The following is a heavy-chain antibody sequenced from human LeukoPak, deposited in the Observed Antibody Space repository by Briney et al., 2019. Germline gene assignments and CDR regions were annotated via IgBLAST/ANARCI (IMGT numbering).Heavy chain of an antibody. CDR2: ISGSGGST. D-gene: IGHD6-19*01. CDR3: AKGMSQWLGINFDY. Sequence: PGGSLRLSCEASGFTFSSYAMSWVRQAPGKGLEWVSAISGSGGSTYYADSVKGRFTISRDNSKNTLYLQMNSLRAEDTAVYYCAKGMSQWLGINFDYWGQGTLVIVSS. V-gene: IGHV3-23*01. CDR1: GFTFSSYA. J-gene: IGHJ4*02.